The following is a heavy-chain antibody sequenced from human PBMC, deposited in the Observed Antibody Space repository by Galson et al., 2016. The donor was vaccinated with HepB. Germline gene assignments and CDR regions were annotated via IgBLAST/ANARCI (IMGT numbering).Heavy chain of an antibody. J-gene: IGHJ4*02. D-gene: IGHD3-9*01. CDR3: ARGYRPHNRHFDWLLSTRYYFDY. CDR2: INPNSGGT. V-gene: IGHV1-2*04. CDR1: GYTFTGYY. Sequence: SVKVSCKASGYTFTGYYMHWVRQAPGQGLEWMGWINPNSGGTNYAQKFQGWVTMTRDTSISTAYMGLSRLRSDDTAVYYCARGYRPHNRHFDWLLSTRYYFDYWGQGTLVTVSS.